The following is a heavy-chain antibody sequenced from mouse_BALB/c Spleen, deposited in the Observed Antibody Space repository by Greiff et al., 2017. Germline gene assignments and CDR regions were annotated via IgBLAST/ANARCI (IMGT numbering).Heavy chain of an antibody. J-gene: IGHJ3*01. V-gene: IGHV1S56*01. Sequence: QVQLQQPGPELVKPGASVRISCKASGYTFTSYYIHWVKQRPGQGLEWIGWIYPGNVNTKYNEKFKGKATLTADKSSSTAYMQLSSLTSEDSAVYVCARGGYGNLAWFAYWGQGTLVTVSA. CDR3: ARGGYGNLAWFAY. D-gene: IGHD2-10*02. CDR2: IYPGNVNT. CDR1: GYTFTSYY.